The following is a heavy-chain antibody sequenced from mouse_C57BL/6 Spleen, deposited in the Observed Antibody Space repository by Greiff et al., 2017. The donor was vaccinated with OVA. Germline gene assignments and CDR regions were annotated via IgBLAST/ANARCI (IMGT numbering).Heavy chain of an antibody. J-gene: IGHJ3*01. CDR2: SRNKANDYTT. Sequence: EVKLVESGGGLVQSGRSLRLSCATSGFTFSDFYMEWVRQAPGKGLEWIAASRNKANDYTTEYSASVKGRFIVSRDTSQSILYLQMNALRAEDTAIYYCARDADSSGSWFAYWGQGTLVTVSA. CDR1: GFTFSDFY. CDR3: ARDADSSGSWFAY. V-gene: IGHV7-1*01. D-gene: IGHD3-2*02.